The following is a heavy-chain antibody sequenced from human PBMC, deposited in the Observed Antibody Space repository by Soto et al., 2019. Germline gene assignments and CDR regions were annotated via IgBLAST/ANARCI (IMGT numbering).Heavy chain of an antibody. Sequence: GASVKVSCKASGYSFSSYDIHWVRQAPGQGLEWMGWVNPNSGNTGYAQKFQGRVTLTRNTAITTDYMELSRLRSEDTAVYYCARADGSSHDAFDICGQGTMVTVSS. CDR2: VNPNSGNT. J-gene: IGHJ3*02. V-gene: IGHV1-8*01. CDR3: ARADGSSHDAFDI. CDR1: GYSFSSYD. D-gene: IGHD3-10*01.